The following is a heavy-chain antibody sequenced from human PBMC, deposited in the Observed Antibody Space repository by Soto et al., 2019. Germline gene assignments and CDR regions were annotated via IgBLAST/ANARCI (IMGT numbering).Heavy chain of an antibody. CDR2: IIPILGTA. Sequence: QVQLVQSVAEVKKPGFSVKVSCKASRGTFRSYAISWVRQAPGQGLEWMGGIIPILGTANYAQKFQGRVTMTADESTSTAYMELSSLRSEDTAVYYCARTAGSYSRMDVWGQGTTVSVFS. J-gene: IGHJ6*02. CDR1: RGTFRSYA. D-gene: IGHD1-26*01. CDR3: ARTAGSYSRMDV. V-gene: IGHV1-69*01.